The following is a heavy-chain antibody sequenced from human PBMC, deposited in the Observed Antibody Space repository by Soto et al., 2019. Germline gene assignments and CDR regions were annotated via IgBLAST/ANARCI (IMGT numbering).Heavy chain of an antibody. J-gene: IGHJ4*01. CDR1: GFTFVSYT. CDR3: TTWLTAHFDY. Sequence: GGSLRLSCAASGFTFVSYTLNFFRRSPVKGLEWVATSSDRRTGNTHYSDSVRGRFTLSRDYSRNILFLQMDSLRADDTALYYCTTWLTAHFDYWGRGTQVTVSS. D-gene: IGHD2-21*02. V-gene: IGHV3-23*01. CDR2: SSDRRTGNT.